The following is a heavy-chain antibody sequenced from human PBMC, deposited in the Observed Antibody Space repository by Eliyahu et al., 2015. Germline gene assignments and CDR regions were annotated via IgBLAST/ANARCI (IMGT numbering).Heavy chain of an antibody. Sequence: QVQLQESGPGLVKPSQTLSLTCTVSGGSISSGSYYWSWIRQPAGKGLEWIGRIYTSGSTNYNPSLKSRVTISVDTSKNQFSLKLSSVTAADTAVYYCARITIFGGFDIWGQGTMVTVSS. CDR2: IYTSGST. CDR3: ARITIFGGFDI. V-gene: IGHV4-61*02. CDR1: GGSISSGSYY. J-gene: IGHJ3*02. D-gene: IGHD3-3*01.